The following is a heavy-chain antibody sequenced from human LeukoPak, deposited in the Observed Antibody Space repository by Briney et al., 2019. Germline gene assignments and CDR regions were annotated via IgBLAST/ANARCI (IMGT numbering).Heavy chain of an antibody. CDR1: GFSFSSYS. Sequence: GGSLRLSCAASGFSFSSYSMNWVRQAPGKGLEWVSSISSSSSYIYYADSVKGRFTISRDNAKNSLYLQMNSLRAEDTAVYYCARVYTGGKGFDPWGQGTLVTVSS. D-gene: IGHD2-2*02. CDR2: ISSSSSYI. CDR3: ARVYTGGKGFDP. J-gene: IGHJ5*02. V-gene: IGHV3-21*01.